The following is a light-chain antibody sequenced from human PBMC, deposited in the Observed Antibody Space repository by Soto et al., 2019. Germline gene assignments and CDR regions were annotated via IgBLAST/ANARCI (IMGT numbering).Light chain of an antibody. CDR3: QHYNGYPQT. J-gene: IGKJ5*01. CDR2: AAS. CDR1: QGIDTY. V-gene: IGKV1-16*01. Sequence: DIQMTQSPSSLSASVGDRVTITCRASQGIDTYLAWFQQKPGKAPKTLIYAASSLHSGVPSSFSGSGFGTDFTLTISSLQPEDFATYDCQHYNGYPQTFGQCTRLDIK.